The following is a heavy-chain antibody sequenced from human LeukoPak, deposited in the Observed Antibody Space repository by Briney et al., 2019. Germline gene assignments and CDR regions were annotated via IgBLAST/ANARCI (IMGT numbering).Heavy chain of an antibody. CDR2: ISGSGGNT. J-gene: IGHJ4*02. CDR1: GFTFSSYA. D-gene: IGHD6-13*01. Sequence: SGGSLRLSCAASGFTFSSYAMNWVRQAPGKGLEWVSAISGSGGNTYCADSVKGRFTISRDNSNNTLYLQMNSLRAEDTAVYYCAKDSSSWYFDYWGQGTLVTVSS. V-gene: IGHV3-23*01. CDR3: AKDSSSWYFDY.